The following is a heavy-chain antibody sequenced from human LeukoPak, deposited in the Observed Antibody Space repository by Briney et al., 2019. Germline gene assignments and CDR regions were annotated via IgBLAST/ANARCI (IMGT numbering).Heavy chain of an antibody. CDR3: ATGGYYYDSSAC. V-gene: IGHV4-39*07. CDR1: GGSISSSSYY. J-gene: IGHJ4*02. Sequence: SEXXSLTXTXSGGSISSSSYYWGWIRQPPGKGLEWIGSIYYSGNTYYNPSLKSRVTISIDTSKNRFSLNLSSVTAADTAVYYCATGGYYYDSSACWGQGTLXTXXS. D-gene: IGHD3-22*01. CDR2: IYYSGNT.